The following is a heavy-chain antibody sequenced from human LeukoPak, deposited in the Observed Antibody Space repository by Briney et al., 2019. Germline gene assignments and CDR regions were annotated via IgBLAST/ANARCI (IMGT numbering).Heavy chain of an antibody. CDR1: GGSISSGGYY. D-gene: IGHD2/OR15-2a*01. Sequence: PSETLSLTCTVSGGSISSGGYYWSWIRQHPGKGLEWVGYIYYSGSTYYNPSLKSRVTISVDTSKNQFSLKLSSVTAADTAVYYCAREAPFHGSLDYWGQGTLVTVSS. V-gene: IGHV4-31*03. CDR3: AREAPFHGSLDY. J-gene: IGHJ4*02. CDR2: IYYSGST.